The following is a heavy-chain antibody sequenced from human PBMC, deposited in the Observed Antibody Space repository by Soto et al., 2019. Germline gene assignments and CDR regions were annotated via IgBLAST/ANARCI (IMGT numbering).Heavy chain of an antibody. Sequence: ASVKVSCKASGYTFTSYAMHWVRQAPGQRLEWMGWINAGNGNTKYSQKFQGRVTITADKSTSTAYMELSSLRSEDTAVYYCAYCSSTSCYTRSFDYWGQGTLVTVSS. D-gene: IGHD2-2*02. V-gene: IGHV1-3*01. J-gene: IGHJ4*02. CDR2: INAGNGNT. CDR3: AYCSSTSCYTRSFDY. CDR1: GYTFTSYA.